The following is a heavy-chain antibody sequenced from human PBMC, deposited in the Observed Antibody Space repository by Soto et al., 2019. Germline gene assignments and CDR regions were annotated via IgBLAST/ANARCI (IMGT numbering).Heavy chain of an antibody. CDR2: IIPIFGRA. CDR3: ARDGGRHCGGIDY. V-gene: IGHV1-69*01. Sequence: QVQLVQSGAEVKKPGSSVKVSCKASGGTFSSYSINWVRRAPGQGLEWMGEIIPIFGRANYAQKCQGRVTIAADESRSTAYMELSSLRSEDTAVDYCARDGGRHCGGIDYWGQGTLVTVSS. J-gene: IGHJ4*02. D-gene: IGHD1-26*01. CDR1: GGTFSSYS.